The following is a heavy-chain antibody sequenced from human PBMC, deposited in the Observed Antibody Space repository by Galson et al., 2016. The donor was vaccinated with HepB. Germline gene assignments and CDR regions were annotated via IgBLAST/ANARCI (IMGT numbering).Heavy chain of an antibody. CDR3: TRGSGYNLLDY. J-gene: IGHJ4*02. V-gene: IGHV4-59*11. CDR1: GGSITSLY. D-gene: IGHD5-24*01. Sequence: ETLSLTCTVSGGSITSLYWSWIRQAPGKGLDWVGYISYSGATKSNYNPSLKSRLTISVDTAKNQFSPKLNSVTATDTAVYYCTRGSGYNLLDYWGQGILVTVSS. CDR2: ISYSGATKS.